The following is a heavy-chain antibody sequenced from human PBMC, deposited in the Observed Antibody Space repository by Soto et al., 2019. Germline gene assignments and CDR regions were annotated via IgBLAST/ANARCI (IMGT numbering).Heavy chain of an antibody. V-gene: IGHV3-48*03. Sequence: EVQLVESGGGLVQPGGSLRLSCAASGFTFSSYEMNWVRQAPGKGLEWVSYISSSGSTIYYADSVKGRFTISRDNAKNSLYLQMNRLRAEDTAVYYCASQPTPYGSGSPWGQGTLVTVSS. CDR1: GFTFSSYE. CDR3: ASQPTPYGSGSP. D-gene: IGHD3-10*01. J-gene: IGHJ5*02. CDR2: ISSSGSTI.